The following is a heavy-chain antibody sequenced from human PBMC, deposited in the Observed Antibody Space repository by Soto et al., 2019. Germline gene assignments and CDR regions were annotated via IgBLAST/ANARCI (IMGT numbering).Heavy chain of an antibody. V-gene: IGHV3-30-3*01. CDR1: GFTFSSYA. CDR2: ISYDGSNK. J-gene: IGHJ4*02. Sequence: QVQLVESGGGVVQPGRSLRLSCAASGFTFSSYAMHWVRQAPGKGLEWVAVISYDGSNKYYADSVKGRFTISRDNSKNTLYLHMNSLRAEDTAVYYCARAFSRTTVTPYYFDYWGQGTLVTVSS. D-gene: IGHD4-17*01. CDR3: ARAFSRTTVTPYYFDY.